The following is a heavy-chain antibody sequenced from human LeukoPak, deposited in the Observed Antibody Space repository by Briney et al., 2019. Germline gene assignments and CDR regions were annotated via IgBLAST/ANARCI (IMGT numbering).Heavy chain of an antibody. J-gene: IGHJ4*02. CDR3: AKDHITMVVVVLSY. Sequence: PGGSLRLSCAAAGFTFSSYAMSWVRQAPGKGLEWVSDISGSGGSAYYANSVKGRVTISRNNSKTKLSLQLNRLISQDTAVEYCAKDHITMVVVVLSYWGQGTLVTVSS. CDR1: GFTFSSYA. D-gene: IGHD3-22*01. V-gene: IGHV3-23*01. CDR2: ISGSGGSA.